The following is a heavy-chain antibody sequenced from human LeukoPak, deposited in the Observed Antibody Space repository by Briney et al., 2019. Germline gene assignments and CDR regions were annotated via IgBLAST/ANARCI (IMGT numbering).Heavy chain of an antibody. CDR3: ARASKGIWSGYYADY. D-gene: IGHD3-3*01. V-gene: IGHV3-74*01. J-gene: IGHJ4*02. CDR2: INTDGSST. CDR1: GFTFSSYW. Sequence: HPGGSLRLSRAASGFTFSSYWMHWVRQAPGKGLVWVSRINTDGSSTSYADSVKGRFTISRDNAKNTLYLQMNSLRAEDTAVYYCARASKGIWSGYYADYWGQGTLVTVSS.